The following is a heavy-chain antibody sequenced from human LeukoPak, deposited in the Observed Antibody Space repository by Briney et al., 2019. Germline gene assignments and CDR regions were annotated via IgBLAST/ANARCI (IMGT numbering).Heavy chain of an antibody. J-gene: IGHJ1*01. V-gene: IGHV4-39*01. CDR3: ARRDCSCGSCYLQP. CDR1: GVSVSSSCIY. Sequence: AETLSLTCAVSGVSVSSSCIYWDWLRQPQGKGLEWIGSIYYSASTNYNPSLRSRITIYEAKYKHQFSLRLSSVTAADTARYCCARRDCSCGSCYLQPWGQGTLVTVSS. CDR2: IYYSAST. D-gene: IGHD2-15*01.